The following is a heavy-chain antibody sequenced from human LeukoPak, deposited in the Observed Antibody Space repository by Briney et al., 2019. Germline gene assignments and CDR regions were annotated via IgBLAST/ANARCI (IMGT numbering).Heavy chain of an antibody. D-gene: IGHD2-21*02. CDR3: ARDRRVVVTAHLDY. CDR1: GYTFTGYY. Sequence: ASVKVSCKASGYTFTGYYMHWVRQAPGQGLEWMGWINPNSGGTNYAQKFQGRVTMTRDMSISTAYMELSRLSSDDTAVYYCARDRRVVVTAHLDYWGQGTLVTVSS. CDR2: INPNSGGT. J-gene: IGHJ4*02. V-gene: IGHV1-2*02.